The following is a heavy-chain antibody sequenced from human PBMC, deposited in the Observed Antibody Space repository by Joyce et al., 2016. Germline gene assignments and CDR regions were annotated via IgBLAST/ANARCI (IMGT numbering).Heavy chain of an antibody. V-gene: IGHV4-59*02. Sequence: QVHLQESGPGLVKPSETLSLTCTVSGDSVTSLFWNWIRQRPGKGLEWVAHISSTGSSKYNPSLKSRASISLDAPRNQFSLKLTSVTAADTAIYYCARDGGYYFDYWGQGTLVAVSS. D-gene: IGHD3-16*01. CDR1: GDSVTSLF. CDR3: ARDGGYYFDY. J-gene: IGHJ4*02. CDR2: ISSTGSS.